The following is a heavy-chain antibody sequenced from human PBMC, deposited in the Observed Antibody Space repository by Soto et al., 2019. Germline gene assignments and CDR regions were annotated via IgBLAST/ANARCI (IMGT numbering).Heavy chain of an antibody. CDR3: ARESYTDEGFDL. CDR1: GDTFSTYG. D-gene: IGHD3-10*01. Sequence: QVQLVQYGAEVKEPGSSVKVSCKASGDTFSTYGLTWVRQAPGQGLEWMGSINPNSGLRTYAERFRGRVTMTRDMSSRTVYMDLSNLTFDDTAVYYCARESYTDEGFDLWGQGKTVTVSS. V-gene: IGHV1-2*02. J-gene: IGHJ3*01. CDR2: INPNSGLR.